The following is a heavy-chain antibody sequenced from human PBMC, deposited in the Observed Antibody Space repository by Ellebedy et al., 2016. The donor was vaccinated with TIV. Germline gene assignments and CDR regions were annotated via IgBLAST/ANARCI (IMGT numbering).Heavy chain of an antibody. D-gene: IGHD6-19*01. Sequence: GGSLRLXXAASGFTFSSYAMSWVRQAPGKGLEWVSAISGSGGSTYYADSVKGRFTISRDNSKNTLYLQMNSLRAEDTAVYCCAKAGYSSGWAIDYWGQGTLVTVSS. J-gene: IGHJ4*02. CDR3: AKAGYSSGWAIDY. V-gene: IGHV3-23*01. CDR2: ISGSGGST. CDR1: GFTFSSYA.